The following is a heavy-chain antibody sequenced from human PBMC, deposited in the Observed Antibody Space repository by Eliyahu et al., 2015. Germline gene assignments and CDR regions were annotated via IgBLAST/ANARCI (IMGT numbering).Heavy chain of an antibody. CDR3: ARVPSKIYCTGGVCYTGFGDPTYYFDY. V-gene: IGHV7-4-1*02. Sequence: QVQLVQSGSELKKPGASVKVXCKASGYTFTSYAMXWVRQAXXQGXEXMGWINTNXGNPTYAXGFTGRFVFSLDTSVSTAYLQISSLKAEDTAVYYCARVPSKIYCTGGVCYTGFGDPTYYFDYWGQGTLVTVSS. CDR2: INTNXGNP. J-gene: IGHJ4*02. CDR1: GYTFTSYA. D-gene: IGHD2-8*02.